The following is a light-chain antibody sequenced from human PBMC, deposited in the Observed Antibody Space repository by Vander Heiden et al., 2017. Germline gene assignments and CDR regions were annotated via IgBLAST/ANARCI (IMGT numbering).Light chain of an antibody. CDR2: ATS. Sequence: IQMTQSQSPLSASVGDRVTITCRASQTINSYLDWYQEKPGKAPNLLIYATSNLQSGVPSRFSGSGSGPDFTLTIRSVQPEDFATYFCQQSYSVPWTFGQGTKVEIK. J-gene: IGKJ1*01. CDR1: QTINSY. V-gene: IGKV1-39*01. CDR3: QQSYSVPWT.